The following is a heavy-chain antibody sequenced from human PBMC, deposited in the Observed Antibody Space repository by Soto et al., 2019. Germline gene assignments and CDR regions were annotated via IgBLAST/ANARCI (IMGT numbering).Heavy chain of an antibody. CDR1: GYTFTSYY. CDR3: ARSQPPYYDFYYGMDV. J-gene: IGHJ6*02. CDR2: INPSGGST. D-gene: IGHD3-3*01. Sequence: QVQLVQSGAEVKKPGASVKVSCTASGYTFTSYYMHGVRQAPGQGLAWMGVINPSGGSTSYALKFQGRVTMTRDTSTRSVYMELRSVISEDTAVYYCARSQPPYYDFYYGMDVWVQGTTVTVSS. V-gene: IGHV1-46*01.